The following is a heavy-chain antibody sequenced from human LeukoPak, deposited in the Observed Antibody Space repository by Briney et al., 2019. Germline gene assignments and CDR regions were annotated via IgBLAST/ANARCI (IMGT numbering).Heavy chain of an antibody. J-gene: IGHJ4*02. CDR2: LYNSGST. CDR1: GASISVYY. CDR3: AREDRWSAVDY. V-gene: IGHV4-59*01. D-gene: IGHD4-23*01. Sequence: PSETLSLTCTVSGASISVYYWTWIRQPPGKGLEWIGHLYNSGSTNYNPSLKSRVAISVNTSKNQFSLKLSFVAAADTAVYYCAREDRWSAVDYWGQGTLVTVSS.